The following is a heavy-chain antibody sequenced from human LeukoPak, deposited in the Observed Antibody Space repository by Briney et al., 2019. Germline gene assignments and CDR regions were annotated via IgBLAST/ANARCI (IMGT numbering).Heavy chain of an antibody. V-gene: IGHV1-18*01. CDR2: ISAYNGNT. D-gene: IGHD2-2*01. CDR1: GYTFTSYG. J-gene: IGHJ5*02. Sequence: ASVKVSCKASGYTFTSYGISWVRQAPGQGLEGMGWISAYNGNTNYAQKLQGRVTMTTDTSTSTAYMELRSLRSDYTAVYYCAREGGNCSSTSCYNWFDHWGQGTLVTVSS. CDR3: AREGGNCSSTSCYNWFDH.